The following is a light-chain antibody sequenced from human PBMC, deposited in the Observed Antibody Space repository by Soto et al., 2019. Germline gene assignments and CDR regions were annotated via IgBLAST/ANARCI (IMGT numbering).Light chain of an antibody. V-gene: IGKV3-15*01. CDR3: QHYNNWPPYT. CDR1: QSVSSN. CDR2: GAS. Sequence: EIVMTQSPATLSVSPGERATLSCRASQSVSSNLAWYQQKPGQAPRLLIYGASTRATGIPARFRGSGSGTEFTPTISSLQSKDFAVYYCQHYNNWPPYTFGQGTKLEIK. J-gene: IGKJ2*01.